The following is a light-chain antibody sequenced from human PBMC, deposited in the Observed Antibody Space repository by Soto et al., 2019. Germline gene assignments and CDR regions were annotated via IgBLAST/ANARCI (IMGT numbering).Light chain of an antibody. CDR1: QSVSSSY. Sequence: EIVLTQSPGTLPLSPGERATLSCRASQSVSSSYLAWYQQKPGQAPRLLIYCASSRATGIPDRFSGSGSGKNFTIMISRREPEDVAVYYCQQYGSSPGTFGQGTTVEIK. V-gene: IGKV3-20*01. CDR2: CAS. J-gene: IGKJ1*01. CDR3: QQYGSSPGT.